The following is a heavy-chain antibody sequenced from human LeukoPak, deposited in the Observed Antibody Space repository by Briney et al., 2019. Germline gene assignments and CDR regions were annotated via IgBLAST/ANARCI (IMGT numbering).Heavy chain of an antibody. J-gene: IGHJ5*02. CDR2: IYYSGST. Sequence: PSETLSLTCAVYGGSFSGYYWSWLRQPPGKGLEWIGSIYYSGSTYYNPSLKSRVTISVDTSKNQFSLKLSSVTAADTAVYYCARPIQIAAAGTGWFDPWGQGTLVTVSS. CDR3: ARPIQIAAAGTGWFDP. D-gene: IGHD6-13*01. V-gene: IGHV4-34*01. CDR1: GGSFSGYY.